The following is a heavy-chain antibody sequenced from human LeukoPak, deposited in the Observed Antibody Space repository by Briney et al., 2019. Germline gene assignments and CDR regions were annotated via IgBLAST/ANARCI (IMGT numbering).Heavy chain of an antibody. J-gene: IGHJ4*02. Sequence: SETLSLTCTVSGGSISSYYWSWIRQPPGKGLEWIGYIYYSGSTNYNPSLKSRVTISADTSKNQLSLRLSSVTAADTAVYYCASNHRIWSTIEYWGQGTLVTVSS. D-gene: IGHD3-10*01. CDR2: IYYSGST. V-gene: IGHV4-59*01. CDR1: GGSISSYY. CDR3: ASNHRIWSTIEY.